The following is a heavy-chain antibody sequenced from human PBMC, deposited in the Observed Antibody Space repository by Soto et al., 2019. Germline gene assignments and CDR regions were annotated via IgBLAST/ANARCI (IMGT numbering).Heavy chain of an antibody. V-gene: IGHV3-33*08. D-gene: IGHD2-21*01. CDR2: IYYDGSNE. J-gene: IGHJ3*02. CDR3: ARDRVSDSDAFDI. CDR1: GFSFSDYG. Sequence: QVQLVESGGGVVQPGRSLRLSCAASGFSFSDYGMHWVRQAPGKGLEWVALIYYDGSNEHYADSVQGRFTISRDKSKNTLYLQMNSLRSEDTAVYYCARDRVSDSDAFDILGPGTVVAVSS.